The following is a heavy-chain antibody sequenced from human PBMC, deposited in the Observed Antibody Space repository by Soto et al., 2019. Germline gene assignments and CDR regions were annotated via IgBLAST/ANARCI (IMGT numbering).Heavy chain of an antibody. D-gene: IGHD3-10*01. CDR1: VGSISSSSYY. CDR2: IYYSGST. Sequence: QLQLQASGPGLVKPSETLSLTCTVSVGSISSSSYYWGWIRQPPGKGLGWIGSIYYSGSTYYNPSLKSGVTISVDTSKNQFSRKLSSVTAADTAVYYCARHRWCGELFPDYWGQGTLVTVSS. CDR3: ARHRWCGELFPDY. V-gene: IGHV4-39*01. J-gene: IGHJ4*02.